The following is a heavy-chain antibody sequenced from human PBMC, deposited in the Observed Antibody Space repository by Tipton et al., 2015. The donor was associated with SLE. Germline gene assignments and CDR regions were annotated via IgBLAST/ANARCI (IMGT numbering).Heavy chain of an antibody. CDR1: GGSISSASFY. CDR2: IYINGST. V-gene: IGHV4-61*09. J-gene: IGHJ4*02. CDR3: AAGLGAY. D-gene: IGHD3-16*01. Sequence: TLSLTCAFSGGSISSASFYWSWIRQPAGKGLEWLGHIYINGSTRYNPPLKSRLTIAEHTSKNQFSLKLSSVTASDTAVYYCAAGLGAYWGQGTQVTVSS.